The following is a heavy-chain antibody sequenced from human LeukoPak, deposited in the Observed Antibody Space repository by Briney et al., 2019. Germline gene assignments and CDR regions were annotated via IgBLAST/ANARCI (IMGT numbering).Heavy chain of an antibody. CDR1: GFTFSSYA. CDR3: ARDEGQLGQNYFDY. Sequence: GGSLRLSCAASGFTFSSYAMHWVRQAPGKGLEWVAVISYDGSNKYYADSVKGRFTISRDNSKNTLYLQMNSLRAEDTAVYYCARDEGQLGQNYFDYWGQGTLVTVSS. J-gene: IGHJ4*02. D-gene: IGHD5-18*01. V-gene: IGHV3-30*04. CDR2: ISYDGSNK.